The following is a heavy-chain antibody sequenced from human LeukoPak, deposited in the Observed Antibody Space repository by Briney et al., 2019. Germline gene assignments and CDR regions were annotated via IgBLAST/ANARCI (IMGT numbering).Heavy chain of an antibody. CDR1: GYTFTSYD. Sequence: ASVKVSCKASGYTFTSYDINWVRQATGQGLEWMGWMNPNSGNTGYAQKFQGRVTITRNTSISTAYMELSSLRSEDTAVYYCARGPLLGYCSGGSCYSYYYYYMDVWGKGTTVTVSS. CDR2: MNPNSGNT. J-gene: IGHJ6*03. V-gene: IGHV1-8*03. D-gene: IGHD2-15*01. CDR3: ARGPLLGYCSGGSCYSYYYYYMDV.